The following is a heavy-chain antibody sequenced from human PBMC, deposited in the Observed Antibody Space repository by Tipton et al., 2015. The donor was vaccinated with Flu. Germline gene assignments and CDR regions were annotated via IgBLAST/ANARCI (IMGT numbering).Heavy chain of an antibody. CDR1: GGSVDSSPYY. CDR3: ARLSLSFNAFDI. Sequence: TLSLTCTVSGGSVDSSPYYWGWIRQPPGKGLEYIGSVYYTGGTYFNPSLKSRVTVSIDTSKKQFSLKLNSVTAADTAVYYCARLSLSFNAFDIWGQGTTVIVSS. CDR2: VYYTGGT. V-gene: IGHV4-39*07. J-gene: IGHJ3*02. D-gene: IGHD2/OR15-2a*01.